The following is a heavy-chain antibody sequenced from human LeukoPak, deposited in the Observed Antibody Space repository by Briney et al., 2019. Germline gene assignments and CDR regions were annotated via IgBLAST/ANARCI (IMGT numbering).Heavy chain of an antibody. J-gene: IGHJ5*02. D-gene: IGHD2-2*01. CDR1: GYTFTSYG. V-gene: IGHV1-18*01. Sequence: ASVKVSCKASGYTFTSYGIIWVRQAPGQGLEWMGWISAHSGNTNYAQKLQGRITMTTDTSTSTAYMELSSLRSDDTAVYNCARVVTPRYCSSPTCYWKGWFDPWGQGTLVTDSS. CDR3: ARVVTPRYCSSPTCYWKGWFDP. CDR2: ISAHSGNT.